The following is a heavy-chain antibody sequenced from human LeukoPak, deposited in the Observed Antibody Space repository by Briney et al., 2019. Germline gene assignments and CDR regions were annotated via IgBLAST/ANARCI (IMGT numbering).Heavy chain of an antibody. J-gene: IGHJ3*02. V-gene: IGHV3-53*01. CDR1: GFTVSSNY. D-gene: IGHD3-10*01. Sequence: VGSLRLSCAASGFTVSSNYMSWVRQAPGKGLEWVSVIYSGGSTYYADSVKGRFTISRDNSKNTLYLQMNSLRAEDTAVYYCARKMYYCATGGAFDIWGQGTMVTVSS. CDR3: ARKMYYCATGGAFDI. CDR2: IYSGGST.